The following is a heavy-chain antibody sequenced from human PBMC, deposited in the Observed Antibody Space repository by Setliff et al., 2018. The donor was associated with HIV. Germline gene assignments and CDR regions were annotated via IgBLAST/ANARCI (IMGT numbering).Heavy chain of an antibody. CDR3: VRAPPGIQLLASTNGPYYFDY. D-gene: IGHD1-1*01. Sequence: SETLSLTCVVSGYFVAGGYYWGWIRQSPGKGLEWIGNIFHSGTTYYNPSLRSRITISVDTSKNQFFLNMTSVTAADTAVYYCVRAPPGIQLLASTNGPYYFDYWGHGTLGTSPQ. CDR1: GYFVAGGYY. V-gene: IGHV4-38-2*01. J-gene: IGHJ4*01. CDR2: IFHSGTT.